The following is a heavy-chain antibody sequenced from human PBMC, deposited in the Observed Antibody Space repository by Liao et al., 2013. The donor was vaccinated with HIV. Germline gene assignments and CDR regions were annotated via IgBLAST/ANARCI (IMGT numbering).Heavy chain of an antibody. J-gene: IGHJ3*02. CDR2: IYSSGST. Sequence: QVQLQESGPGLVKPSETLSLTCSVSGGFISGYYWNWIRQPAGKGLEWIGRIYSSGSTNYNPSLKSRVTISLDTSKNQFSLKLSSVTAADTAVYYCARARQWLSSAFDIWGQGTMVTVSS. CDR3: ARARQWLSSAFDI. D-gene: IGHD6-19*01. CDR1: GGFISGYY. V-gene: IGHV4-4*07.